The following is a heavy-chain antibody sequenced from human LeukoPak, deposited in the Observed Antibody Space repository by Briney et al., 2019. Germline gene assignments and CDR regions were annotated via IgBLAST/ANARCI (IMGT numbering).Heavy chain of an antibody. CDR1: GYTFTSYG. CDR2: ISAYNGNT. D-gene: IGHD3-9*01. V-gene: IGHV1-18*01. Sequence: ASVKVSCKASGYTFTSYGISWVRQAPGQGLEWMGWISAYNGNTNYAQKLQGRVTMTTDTSTSTAYMELRSLRSDDTAVYYCARDQSPNYDILTGAIIGPDAFDIWGQGTMVTVPS. CDR3: ARDQSPNYDILTGAIIGPDAFDI. J-gene: IGHJ3*02.